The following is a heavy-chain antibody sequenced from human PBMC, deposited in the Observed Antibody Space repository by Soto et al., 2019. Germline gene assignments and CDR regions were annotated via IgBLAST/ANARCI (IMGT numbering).Heavy chain of an antibody. J-gene: IGHJ6*02. Sequence: GGSLRLSCAASGFTFSSYAMHWVRQAPGKGLEWVAVISYDGSNQDYGDSVKGRFSISRDNSKNTVYLQMNSLRVEDSAVYYCARDRSSTYYYYGMDLWGQGTTVTVSS. D-gene: IGHD6-19*01. CDR2: ISYDGSNQ. CDR1: GFTFSSYA. V-gene: IGHV3-30-3*01. CDR3: ARDRSSTYYYYGMDL.